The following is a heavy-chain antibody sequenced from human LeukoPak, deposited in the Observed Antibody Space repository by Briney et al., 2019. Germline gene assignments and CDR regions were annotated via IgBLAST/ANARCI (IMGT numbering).Heavy chain of an antibody. CDR1: GYTFTSYY. V-gene: IGHV1-46*01. J-gene: IGHJ6*02. D-gene: IGHD3-3*01. CDR2: INPSGGST. Sequence: ASVKVSCKASGYTFTSYYMHWVRQAPGQGLEWMGIINPSGGSTSYAQKFPGRVTMTRDTSTSTVYMELSSLRSEDTAVYYCARDLTQSYYDFWSGYPRAYGMDVWGQGTTVTVSS. CDR3: ARDLTQSYYDFWSGYPRAYGMDV.